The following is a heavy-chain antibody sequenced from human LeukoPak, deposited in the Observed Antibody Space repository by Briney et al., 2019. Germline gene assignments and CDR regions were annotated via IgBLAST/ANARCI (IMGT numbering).Heavy chain of an antibody. CDR1: GGSISSYY. Sequence: PSETLSLTCTVSGGSISSYYWSWIRQPPGKGLEWIGYIYYSGSTNYNPSLKSRVTISVDTSKNQFSLKLSSVTAADTAVYYCARVVAAAGATYFDYWGQGTLVTVSS. D-gene: IGHD6-13*01. CDR3: ARVVAAAGATYFDY. CDR2: IYYSGST. J-gene: IGHJ4*02. V-gene: IGHV4-59*12.